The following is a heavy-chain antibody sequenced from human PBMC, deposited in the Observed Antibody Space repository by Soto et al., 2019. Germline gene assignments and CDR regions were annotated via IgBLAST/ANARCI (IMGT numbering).Heavy chain of an antibody. D-gene: IGHD1-26*01. Sequence: QVQLVQSGAEVKKPGSSVKVSCKASGGTFSSYAISWVRQAPGQGLEWMGGIIPIFGTANYAQKFQGRVTITADESASTAYRELSSLRSEDPVVYYCARGLAGSGSYPVGESYYGMDVWGQGTTVAVA. CDR1: GGTFSSYA. J-gene: IGHJ6*02. CDR3: ARGLAGSGSYPVGESYYGMDV. CDR2: IIPIFGTA. V-gene: IGHV1-69*12.